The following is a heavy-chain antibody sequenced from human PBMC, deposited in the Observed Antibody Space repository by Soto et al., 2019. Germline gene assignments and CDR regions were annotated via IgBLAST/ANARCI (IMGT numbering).Heavy chain of an antibody. Sequence: SETLSLTCAVSGGSISSGGYSWSWIRQPPGKGLEWIGYIYHSGSTYYNPSLKSRVTISVDRSKNQFSLKLSSVTAADTAVYYCARVDTAMVLFDYWGQRTLVTVSS. CDR1: GGSISSGGYS. CDR3: ARVDTAMVLFDY. D-gene: IGHD5-18*01. J-gene: IGHJ4*02. V-gene: IGHV4-30-2*01. CDR2: IYHSGST.